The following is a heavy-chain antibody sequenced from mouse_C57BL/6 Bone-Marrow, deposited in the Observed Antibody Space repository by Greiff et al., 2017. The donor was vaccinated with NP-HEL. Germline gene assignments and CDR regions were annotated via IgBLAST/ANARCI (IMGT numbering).Heavy chain of an antibody. CDR3: TSTMVKYFDG. CDR2: IDPENGDT. D-gene: IGHD2-1*01. V-gene: IGHV14-4*01. CDR1: GFNIKDDY. Sequence: EVQGVESGAELVRPGASVKLSCTASGFNIKDDYMHWVKQRPEQGLEWIGWIDPENGDTEYASKFQGKATITADTFSNTAYRQLSSLTSGDTAVYYCTSTMVKYFDGWGTGTTVTVSS. J-gene: IGHJ1*03.